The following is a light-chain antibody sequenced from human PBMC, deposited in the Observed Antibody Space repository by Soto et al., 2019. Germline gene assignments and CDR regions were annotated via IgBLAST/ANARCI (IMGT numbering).Light chain of an antibody. CDR2: NVN. V-gene: IGLV2-14*01. CDR3: SSFTSSTTYV. Sequence: QSVLTQPACVSGSPGQSITISCTGTSSDVGGYNYVSWYQQHPGEVPKLIIFNVNNRPSGVSNRFSGSKSGNTASLTISGLQAEDEADYYCSSFTSSTTYVFGTGTKVTV. CDR1: SSDVGGYNY. J-gene: IGLJ1*01.